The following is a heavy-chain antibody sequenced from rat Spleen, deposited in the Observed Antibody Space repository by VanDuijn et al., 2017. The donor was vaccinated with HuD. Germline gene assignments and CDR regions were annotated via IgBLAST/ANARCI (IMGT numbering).Heavy chain of an antibody. J-gene: IGHJ2*01. CDR1: GFTFSNYY. D-gene: IGHD1-12*01. Sequence: EVQLVESGGGLVQPGRSMKLSCAASGFTFSNYYMAWVRQAPTKGLEWVASISTGGGDTYYPDSVKGRFTISRDNAKSTLYLQMNNLRSEDTATYYCTRGRLSYWGQGVMVTVSS. CDR2: ISTGGGDT. V-gene: IGHV5-25*01. CDR3: TRGRLSY.